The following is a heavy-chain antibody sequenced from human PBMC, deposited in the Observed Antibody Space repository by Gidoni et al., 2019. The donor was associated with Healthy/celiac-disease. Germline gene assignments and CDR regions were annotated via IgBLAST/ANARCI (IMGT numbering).Heavy chain of an antibody. D-gene: IGHD6-13*01. Sequence: EVQLVESGGGLVQPGGSLVLACAASGFTFSSYSMNWVRQAPGKGLEWVSYISSSSSTIYYADSVKGRFTISRDNAKNSLYLQMNSLRDEDTAVYYCARVFGAAAAPEEGALDCWGQGTLVTVSS. J-gene: IGHJ4*02. CDR3: ARVFGAAAAPEEGALDC. CDR1: GFTFSSYS. V-gene: IGHV3-48*02. CDR2: ISSSSSTI.